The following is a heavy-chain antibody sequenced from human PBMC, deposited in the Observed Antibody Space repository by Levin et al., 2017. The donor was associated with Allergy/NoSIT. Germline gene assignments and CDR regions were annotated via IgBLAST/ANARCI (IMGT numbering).Heavy chain of an antibody. CDR1: SCR. CDR3: ALSIRGDFDY. J-gene: IGHJ4*02. V-gene: IGHV3-21*01. D-gene: IGHD1-26*01. Sequence: SCRRKWVGEVRGTFLSFFSSLRRRRRFLHYADSVKGRFTISRDNAKNSVSLHMNSLRVEDTGLYYCALSIRGDFDYWGQGTLVTVSS. CDR2: LRRRRRFL.